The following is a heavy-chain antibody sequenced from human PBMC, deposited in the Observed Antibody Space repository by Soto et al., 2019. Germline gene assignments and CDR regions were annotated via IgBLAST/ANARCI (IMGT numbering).Heavy chain of an antibody. Sequence: EVQLVESGGTSVQRGGSLRLSCAASGFTFSSYWMQWVRQAPGKGLVWVSRINSEGTTTTYADSVKGRFTISRDNAKNTLFLQMNRLRAEDTAVYYCGRAPGGTGIVDYWGQGTLVNVSS. CDR3: GRAPGGTGIVDY. V-gene: IGHV3-74*01. D-gene: IGHD7-27*01. CDR2: INSEGTTT. CDR1: GFTFSSYW. J-gene: IGHJ4*02.